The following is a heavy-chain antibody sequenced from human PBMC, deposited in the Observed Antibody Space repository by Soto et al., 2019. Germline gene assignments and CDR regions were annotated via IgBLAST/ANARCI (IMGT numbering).Heavy chain of an antibody. D-gene: IGHD3-10*01. V-gene: IGHV4-59*01. CDR2: IYHSGSS. CDR1: GGSISSYY. Sequence: SETLSLTCTVSGGSISSYYWSWIRQPPGKGLEWIGYIYHSGSSNYNPSLKSRVTISVDTSKNQFSLKLSSVTAADTALYYCARVWGGAFDIWGQGTMVTVSS. J-gene: IGHJ3*02. CDR3: ARVWGGAFDI.